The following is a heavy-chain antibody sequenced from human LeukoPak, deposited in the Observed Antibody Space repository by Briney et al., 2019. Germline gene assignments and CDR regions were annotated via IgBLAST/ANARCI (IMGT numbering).Heavy chain of an antibody. Sequence: GGSLRLSCAASGFTFSIYSMNWVRQAPGKGLEWVSSISSSSSYIYYADSVKGRFTTSRDNAKNSLYLQMNSLRAEDTAVYYCARASFDTMVRGVIYWGQGTLVTVSS. CDR1: GFTFSIYS. CDR3: ARASFDTMVRGVIY. CDR2: ISSSSSYI. V-gene: IGHV3-21*01. J-gene: IGHJ4*02. D-gene: IGHD3-10*01.